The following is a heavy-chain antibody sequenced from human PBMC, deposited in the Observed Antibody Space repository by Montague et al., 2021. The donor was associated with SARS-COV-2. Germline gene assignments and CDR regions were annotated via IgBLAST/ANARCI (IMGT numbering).Heavy chain of an antibody. CDR3: ASGRMVPYSGSWTTLYYYYGMDV. Sequence: CAISGDSVSSNSAAWNWIRQSPSRGLEWLGRTYYRSKWYNDYAVXXKSRITINPDTSKNQFSLQLNSVTPEDTAVYCCASGRMVPYSGSWTTLYYYYGMDVWGQGTTVTVSS. D-gene: IGHD6-13*01. CDR1: GDSVSSNSAA. J-gene: IGHJ6*02. CDR2: TYYRSKWYN. V-gene: IGHV6-1*01.